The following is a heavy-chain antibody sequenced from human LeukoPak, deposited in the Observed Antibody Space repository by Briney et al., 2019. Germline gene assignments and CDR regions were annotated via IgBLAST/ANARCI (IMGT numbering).Heavy chain of an antibody. Sequence: SVKVSRKASGGTFSSYAISWVRQAPGQGLEWMGRIIPIFGIANYAQKFQGRVTITADKSAGTAYMELSSLRSEDTAVYYCARDGGTTVISEYFDYWGQGTLVTVSS. J-gene: IGHJ4*02. CDR2: IIPIFGIA. CDR3: ARDGGTTVISEYFDY. V-gene: IGHV1-69*04. CDR1: GGTFSSYA. D-gene: IGHD4-17*01.